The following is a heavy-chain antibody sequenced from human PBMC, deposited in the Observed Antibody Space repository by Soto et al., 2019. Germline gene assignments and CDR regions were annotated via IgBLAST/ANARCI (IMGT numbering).Heavy chain of an antibody. V-gene: IGHV3-23*01. D-gene: IGHD6-13*01. CDR3: AKDAIMVSSSFNYFDF. CDR1: GFIPSSYA. Sequence: GGSLRLSCVVSGFIPSSYAMSWVRQAPGKGLEWVSGISGSGGATSYADSVKGRFTISRDNSKNTLYLQMNSLSAEDTAIYYCAKDAIMVSSSFNYFDFWGQGAMVTVSS. CDR2: ISGSGGAT. J-gene: IGHJ4*02.